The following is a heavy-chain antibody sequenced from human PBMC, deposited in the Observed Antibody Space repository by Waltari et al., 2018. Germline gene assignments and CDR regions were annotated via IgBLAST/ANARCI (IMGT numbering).Heavy chain of an antibody. CDR2: ISSGGHTT. V-gene: IGHV3-23*01. Sequence: EMQLLESGGGWVQPGGSLRLSCVSSRVTFNSYAMNWVRQAPGKWLGWVSGISSGGHTTYYADSVKGRFTSSRDNSKKTLYLQMESLRAEDTGVYYCAQGLSYCSGTSCFNWFDPWGQGTPVTVSS. D-gene: IGHD2-2*01. J-gene: IGHJ5*02. CDR3: AQGLSYCSGTSCFNWFDP. CDR1: RVTFNSYA.